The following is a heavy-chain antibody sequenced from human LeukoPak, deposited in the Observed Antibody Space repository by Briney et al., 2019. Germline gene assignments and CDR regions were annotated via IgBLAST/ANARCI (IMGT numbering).Heavy chain of an antibody. V-gene: IGHV4-34*01. J-gene: IGHJ6*03. Sequence: SETLSLTCAVYGGSCSGYYWSWIRQPPGKGLEWIGELNHSGSTNYNPSLKSRVTISVDTSKNQFSLKLSSVTAADTAVYYCARGFSSKHNYYYYYMDVWGKGTTVTVSS. CDR1: GGSCSGYY. D-gene: IGHD6-13*01. CDR2: LNHSGST. CDR3: ARGFSSKHNYYYYYMDV.